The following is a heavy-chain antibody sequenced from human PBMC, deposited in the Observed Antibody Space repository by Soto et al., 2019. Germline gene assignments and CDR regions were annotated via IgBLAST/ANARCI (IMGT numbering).Heavy chain of an antibody. CDR1: GYTFTASY. Sequence: ASVKVSCKASGYTFTASYMHWVRQAPGQGLEWMGIIDPSGGSTSYSQKFQGRVTMTRDTSTSTVYMELNSLRSEDTAVFYWERDSGHYYRSDAFDKWGQGTMVTVSS. D-gene: IGHD1-26*01. CDR3: ERDSGHYYRSDAFDK. CDR2: IDPSGGST. V-gene: IGHV1-46*01. J-gene: IGHJ3*02.